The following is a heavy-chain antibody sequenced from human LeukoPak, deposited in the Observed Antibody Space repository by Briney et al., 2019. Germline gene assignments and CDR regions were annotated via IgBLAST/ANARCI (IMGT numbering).Heavy chain of an antibody. CDR1: GGSISSGSYY. V-gene: IGHV4-61*02. CDR2: IYTSGST. CDR3: ARGLRSRGSNHGNWFDP. J-gene: IGHJ5*02. D-gene: IGHD6-13*01. Sequence: ASETLSLTCTVSGGSISSGSYYWSWIRQPAGKGLEWIGRIYTSGSTNYNPSLKSRVTISVDTSKNQFSLKLSSVTAADTAVYYCARGLRSRGSNHGNWFDPWGQGTLVTVSS.